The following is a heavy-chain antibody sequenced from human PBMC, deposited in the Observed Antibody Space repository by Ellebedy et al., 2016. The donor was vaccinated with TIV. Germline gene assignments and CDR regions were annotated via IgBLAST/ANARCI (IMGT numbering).Heavy chain of an antibody. CDR3: TRDDHYGLDV. J-gene: IGHJ6*02. CDR2: ISGDGGST. V-gene: IGHV3-23*01. CDR1: GLTFSNYA. Sequence: GGSLRLSCAASGLTFSNYAMSWVRQAPGKGLEWVSAISGDGGSTKYADSVKGRFTISRDNSKNTLYLQMNSLRAEDTAVYYCTRDDHYGLDVWGQGTTVIVSS.